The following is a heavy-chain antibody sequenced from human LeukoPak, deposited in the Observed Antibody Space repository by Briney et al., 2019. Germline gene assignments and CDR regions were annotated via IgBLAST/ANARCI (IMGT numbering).Heavy chain of an antibody. V-gene: IGHV4-34*01. CDR3: ARGRKIVVPAALTYYYYYYMDV. J-gene: IGHJ6*03. Sequence: SETLSLTCAVYGGSLSGYYWSWIRQPPGKGLEWIGEINHSGSTNYNPSLKSRVTISVDTSKNQSTLKLSSVTAADTAVYYCARGRKIVVPAALTYYYYYYMDVWGKGTTVTVSS. D-gene: IGHD2-2*01. CDR2: INHSGST. CDR1: GGSLSGYY.